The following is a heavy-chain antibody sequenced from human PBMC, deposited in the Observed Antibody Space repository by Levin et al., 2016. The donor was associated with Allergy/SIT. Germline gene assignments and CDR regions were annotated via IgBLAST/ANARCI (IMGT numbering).Heavy chain of an antibody. CDR2: IYPGDSDT. Sequence: GESLKISCKGSGYSFTSYWIGWVRQMPGKGLEWMGIIYPGDSDTRYSPSFQGQVAISADKSISTAYLQWSSLKASDTAMYYCARLTPYGSGSYHAFDIWGQGTMVTVSS. D-gene: IGHD3-10*01. V-gene: IGHV5-51*01. J-gene: IGHJ3*02. CDR3: ARLTPYGSGSYHAFDI. CDR1: GYSFTSYW.